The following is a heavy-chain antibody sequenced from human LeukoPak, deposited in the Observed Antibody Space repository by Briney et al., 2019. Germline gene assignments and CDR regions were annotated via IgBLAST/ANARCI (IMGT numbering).Heavy chain of an antibody. CDR2: IIPILGIA. CDR1: GGTFSSYT. V-gene: IGHV1-69*02. CDR3: AREYSSSEVDP. J-gene: IGHJ5*02. Sequence: ASVKVSCKASGGTFSSYTISWVRQAPGQGLEWMGRIIPILGIANYAQKFQGRVTTTADKSTSTAYMELSSLRSEDTAVYYYAREYSSSEVDPWGQGTLVTVSS. D-gene: IGHD6-6*01.